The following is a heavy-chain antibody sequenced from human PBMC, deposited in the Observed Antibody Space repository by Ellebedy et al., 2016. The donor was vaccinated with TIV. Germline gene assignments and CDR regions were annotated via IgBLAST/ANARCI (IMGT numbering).Heavy chain of an antibody. CDR2: IYSVGDT. Sequence: GGSLRLSCAASGFTFNSYVMHWVRQAPGKGLEWVSLIYSVGDTYYADSVKGRFTVSRDNSQNTLYLQMTSLRVDDTAVYYCATDPDGVYGDTSAYWGRGTLVTVSS. D-gene: IGHD4-17*01. CDR1: GFTFNSYV. V-gene: IGHV3-53*01. J-gene: IGHJ4*02. CDR3: ATDPDGVYGDTSAY.